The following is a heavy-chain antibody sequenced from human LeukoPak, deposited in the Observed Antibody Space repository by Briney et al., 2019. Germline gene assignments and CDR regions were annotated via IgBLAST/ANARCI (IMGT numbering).Heavy chain of an antibody. J-gene: IGHJ4*02. D-gene: IGHD2-2*01. Sequence: SQTLSLTCTVSGGSISSGSYYWSWIRQPAGKGLEWIGRIYTSGSTNYNPSLKSRVTISVDTSKNQFSLKLSSVTAADTAVYYCARAVRNQLLSEYWGQGTLITVSS. CDR3: ARAVRNQLLSEY. CDR2: IYTSGST. CDR1: GGSISSGSYY. V-gene: IGHV4-61*02.